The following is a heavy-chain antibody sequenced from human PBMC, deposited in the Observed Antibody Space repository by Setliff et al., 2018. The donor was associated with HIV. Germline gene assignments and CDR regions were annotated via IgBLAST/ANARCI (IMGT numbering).Heavy chain of an antibody. D-gene: IGHD3-10*01. V-gene: IGHV4-4*02. Sequence: PSETLSLTCEVSGGSISSTKWWSWVRQPPGKGLEWIGEIYQSGTTNYNPSLKSRVTMSVDTSNNQFSLELSSVTAADTAVYYCARKSTLRYYYGSGSLDAFDIWGQGTKVT. CDR3: ARKSTLRYYYGSGSLDAFDI. J-gene: IGHJ3*02. CDR2: IYQSGTT. CDR1: GGSISSTKW.